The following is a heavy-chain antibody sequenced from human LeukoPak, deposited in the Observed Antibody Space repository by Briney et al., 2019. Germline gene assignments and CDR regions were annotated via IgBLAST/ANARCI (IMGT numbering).Heavy chain of an antibody. CDR1: GFTLNSNW. Sequence: GGSLRLSCAGPGFTLNSNWMHWVRQGPGKGLVWVSRIYSDGSRTNYADSVKGRFTISGDNAKNTLYLQMNSLRAEDTAVYYCARSGRGGAFDIWGQGTMVTVSS. CDR3: ARSGRGGAFDI. D-gene: IGHD1-26*01. CDR2: IYSDGSRT. J-gene: IGHJ3*02. V-gene: IGHV3-74*01.